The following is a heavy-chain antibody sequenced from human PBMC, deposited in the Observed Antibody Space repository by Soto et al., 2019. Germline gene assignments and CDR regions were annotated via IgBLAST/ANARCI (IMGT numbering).Heavy chain of an antibody. J-gene: IGHJ4*02. Sequence: EVQLLDSGGGLVQPGGSLRLSCAASGFTFSSYAMNWVRQAPGKGLEWVSVNSGSGDSTYYAASVKGRFTISRDHSKHPLYLQMNLLRTQDTAVYYCARRGPGTYFDYWGQGTLVTVSS. D-gene: IGHD6-13*01. CDR2: NSGSGDST. CDR3: ARRGPGTYFDY. CDR1: GFTFSSYA. V-gene: IGHV3-23*01.